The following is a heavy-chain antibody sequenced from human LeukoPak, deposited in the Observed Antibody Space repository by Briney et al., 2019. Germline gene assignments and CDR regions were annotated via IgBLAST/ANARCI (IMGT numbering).Heavy chain of an antibody. V-gene: IGHV1-69*13. Sequence: SVKVSCKASGYTFTSYGISWVRQAPGQGLEWMGGIMPIFDTANYAQKFQGRVTITADESTSTAYMELSSLRSEDTAVYYCARGYSSSWYLGFDYWGQGTLVTVSS. CDR1: GYTFTSYG. J-gene: IGHJ4*02. D-gene: IGHD6-13*01. CDR3: ARGYSSSWYLGFDY. CDR2: IMPIFDTA.